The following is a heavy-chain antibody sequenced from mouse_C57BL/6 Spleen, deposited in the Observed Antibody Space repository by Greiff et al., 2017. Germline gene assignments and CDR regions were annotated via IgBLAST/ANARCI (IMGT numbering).Heavy chain of an antibody. J-gene: IGHJ2*01. CDR3: ARQIYGGYYFDY. D-gene: IGHD1-1*02. V-gene: IGHV1-34*01. CDR2: IYPNNGGN. Sequence: EVQRVESGPELVKPGASVRMSCKASGYTFTDYYMHWVKQSHGKGLEWIGYIYPNNGGNGYNQKFKGKATLTGDNSSSTAYMELRSLTSADSAVYYCARQIYGGYYFDYWGQGTTLTVSS. CDR1: GYTFTDYY.